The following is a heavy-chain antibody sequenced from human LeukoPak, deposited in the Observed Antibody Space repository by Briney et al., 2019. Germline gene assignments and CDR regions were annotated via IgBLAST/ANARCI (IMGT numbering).Heavy chain of an antibody. Sequence: ASVKVSCKASGYTXTGYYMHWVRQAPGQGLEWMAWINPNSGVTNYAQKFQGRVSMTSDTSISTVYMELSRLGSDDTAVYYCSREDYWGQGTLVTVSS. J-gene: IGHJ4*02. CDR1: GYTXTGYY. CDR3: SREDY. CDR2: INPNSGVT. V-gene: IGHV1-2*02.